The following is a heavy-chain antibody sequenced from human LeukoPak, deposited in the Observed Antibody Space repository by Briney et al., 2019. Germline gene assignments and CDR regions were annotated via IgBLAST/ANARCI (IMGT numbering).Heavy chain of an antibody. CDR2: INHSGST. V-gene: IGHV4-34*01. CDR1: GGSFSGNY. D-gene: IGHD6-13*01. J-gene: IGHJ4*02. Sequence: SETLSLTCAVYGGSFSGNYWSWIRQPPGKGLEWIGEINHSGSTNYNPSLKSRVTISVDTSKNQFSLKLSSVTAADTAVYYCARALSYSRSLSMGDYWGQGTLVTVSS. CDR3: ARALSYSRSLSMGDY.